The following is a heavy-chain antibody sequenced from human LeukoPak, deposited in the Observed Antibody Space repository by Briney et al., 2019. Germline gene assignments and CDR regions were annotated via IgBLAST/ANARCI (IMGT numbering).Heavy chain of an antibody. D-gene: IGHD3-16*01. V-gene: IGHV3-53*01. Sequence: GGSLRLSCAASGFTVSSNYMSWVRQAPGKGLEWVSTIYSGGSTYYADSVKGRVTISRDNSKNTLFLQMSSLRAEDTAVYYCANTYYYKWGQGTLVTVSS. J-gene: IGHJ4*02. CDR1: GFTVSSNY. CDR3: ANTYYYK. CDR2: IYSGGST.